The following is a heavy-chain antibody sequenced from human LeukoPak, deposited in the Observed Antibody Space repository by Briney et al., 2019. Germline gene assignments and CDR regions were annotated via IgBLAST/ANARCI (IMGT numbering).Heavy chain of an antibody. CDR3: ARGGRDGYSSADF. CDR2: ISYDESSK. Sequence: VGSLRLSCAASGFTFSYYAMHWVRQAPGKGLEWVAVISYDESSKYYADSVKGRFTISRDNPKNTLYLQLNSLRAEDTAVYYCARGGRDGYSSADFWGQGTLVTVSS. D-gene: IGHD5-24*01. J-gene: IGHJ4*02. CDR1: GFTFSYYA. V-gene: IGHV3-30-3*01.